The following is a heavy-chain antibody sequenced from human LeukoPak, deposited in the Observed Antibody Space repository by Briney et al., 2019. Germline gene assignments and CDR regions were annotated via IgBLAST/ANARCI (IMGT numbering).Heavy chain of an antibody. Sequence: PSETLSLTCTVSGGSISSSSYYWGWIRQPPGKGLEWIGRIYYSGSTYYNPSLKSRFTMSVDTSKNQFSLRLSSVTAADTAVYYCARHFLGYCSSTTCYAVGDFNWVDPWGQGTLVTVSS. CDR3: ARHFLGYCSSTTCYAVGDFNWVDP. CDR2: IYYSGST. D-gene: IGHD2-2*01. CDR1: GGSISSSSYY. J-gene: IGHJ5*02. V-gene: IGHV4-39*01.